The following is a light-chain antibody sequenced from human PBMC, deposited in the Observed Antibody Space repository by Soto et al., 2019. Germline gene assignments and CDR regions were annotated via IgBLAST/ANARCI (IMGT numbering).Light chain of an antibody. CDR1: QGISTS. CDR2: AAS. CDR3: QQLNIYPYT. J-gene: IGKJ2*01. Sequence: DLQLTQSPSFLSASVGDRVTITCRASQGISTSLAWYQQTPRKAPKLLIYAASTLQSGVPSRFSGSGSGTEFTLTISSLQPEDSATYYCQQLNIYPYTFGQGTKLEIK. V-gene: IGKV1-9*01.